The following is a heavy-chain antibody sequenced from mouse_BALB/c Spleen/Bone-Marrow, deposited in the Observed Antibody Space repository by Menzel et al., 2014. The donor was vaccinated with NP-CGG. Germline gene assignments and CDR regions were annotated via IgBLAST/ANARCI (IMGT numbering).Heavy chain of an antibody. CDR3: ARGKDAMDY. Sequence: VKLVESGPELVKPGASVKISCKASGYRFTSYYIHWVKQRPGQGLEWIGWIFPVSVNNKYNEKFKGKATLTADTSSSTACMQLSSLTSEDSAVYFCARGKDAMDYWGQGTSVTVSS. J-gene: IGHJ4*01. CDR2: IFPVSVNN. CDR1: GYRFTSYY. V-gene: IGHV1-66*01.